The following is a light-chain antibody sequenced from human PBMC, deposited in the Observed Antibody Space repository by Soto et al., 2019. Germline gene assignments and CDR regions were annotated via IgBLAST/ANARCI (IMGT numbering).Light chain of an antibody. CDR1: EAIGYNY. CDR2: DAS. Sequence: EVVLTQFPGTLSLSPGERATLSCRASEAIGYNYLAWYRQQSGLAPTLLIYDASTRAPGIPDRFSGSSSGTDFTLTISRLEPGDFAVYYCQQYDTSYTFGPGTRLEI. J-gene: IGKJ2*01. CDR3: QQYDTSYT. V-gene: IGKV3-20*01.